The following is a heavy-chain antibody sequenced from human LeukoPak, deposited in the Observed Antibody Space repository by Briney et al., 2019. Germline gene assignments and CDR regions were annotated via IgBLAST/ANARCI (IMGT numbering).Heavy chain of an antibody. CDR3: AKDSFIVVVVAASDY. V-gene: IGHV4-59*01. D-gene: IGHD2-15*01. J-gene: IGHJ4*02. CDR2: IYYSGST. CDR1: GGSISSYY. Sequence: SETLSLTCTVSGGSISSYYWSWIRQPPGKGLEWIGYIYYSGSTNYNPSLKSRVTISVDTSKNQFSLKLSSVTAADTAVYYCAKDSFIVVVVAASDYWGQGTLVTVSS.